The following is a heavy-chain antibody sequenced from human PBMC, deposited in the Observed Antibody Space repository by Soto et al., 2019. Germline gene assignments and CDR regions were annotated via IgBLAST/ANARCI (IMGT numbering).Heavy chain of an antibody. V-gene: IGHV3-30*18. CDR3: AKDGVKYASLSHVDS. J-gene: IGHJ4*02. D-gene: IGHD6-6*01. CDR1: GFIFNVFT. Sequence: QVQLVESGGGVVQPGRSLRLACTSSGFIFNVFTMHWVRQAPGKGLEWVAGTSYDGSNKYYADSVKGRFTISRDNSKNTLSLQMNSLRPEDTAVYYCAKDGVKYASLSHVDSWGQGTLVSVYS. CDR2: TSYDGSNK.